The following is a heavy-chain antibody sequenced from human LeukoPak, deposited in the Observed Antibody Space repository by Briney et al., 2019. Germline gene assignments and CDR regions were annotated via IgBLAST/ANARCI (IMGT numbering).Heavy chain of an antibody. CDR1: GGSFSGYY. J-gene: IGHJ4*02. CDR3: ARGGYGRNDY. V-gene: IGHV4-34*01. CDR2: INHSGST. Sequence: SETLSLTCAVYGGSFSGYYWSWIRQPPGKGLEWIGEINHSGSTNYNPSLKSRVTILVDTSKNQFSLKLSSVTAADTAVYYCARGGYGRNDYWGQGTLVTVSS. D-gene: IGHD5-12*01.